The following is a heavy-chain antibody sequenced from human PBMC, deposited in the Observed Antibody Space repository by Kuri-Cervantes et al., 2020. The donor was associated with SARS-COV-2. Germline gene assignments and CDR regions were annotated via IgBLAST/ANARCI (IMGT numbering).Heavy chain of an antibody. CDR1: GFTFSSYA. J-gene: IGHJ4*02. CDR3: VKAPEGPDDF. Sequence: GEFLKISCSASGFTFSSYAMHWVRQAPGKGLEYVPVISSNGGNTYYADFVKGRFTISGDNSKNTLYLQMSSLRAEDTAVYYCVKAPEGPDDFWGQGTLVTVSS. CDR2: ISSNGGNT. V-gene: IGHV3-64D*06.